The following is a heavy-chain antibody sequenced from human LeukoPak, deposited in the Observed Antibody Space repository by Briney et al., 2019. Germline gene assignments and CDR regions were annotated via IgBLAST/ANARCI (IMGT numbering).Heavy chain of an antibody. J-gene: IGHJ5*02. CDR2: IIPIFGTA. CDR3: ARGGRYDFWSGYYSNWFDP. CDR1: GGTFSSYA. D-gene: IGHD3-3*01. Sequence: ASVKVSCKASGGTFSSYAISWVRQAPGQGLEWMGGIIPIFGTANYAQKFQGRVTITADESTSTAYMELSSLRSEDTAVYYCARGGRYDFWSGYYSNWFDPWGQGTLVTVSS. V-gene: IGHV1-69*01.